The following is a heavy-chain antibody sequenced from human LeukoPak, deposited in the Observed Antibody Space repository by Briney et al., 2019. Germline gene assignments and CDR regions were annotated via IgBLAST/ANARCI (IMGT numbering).Heavy chain of an antibody. CDR3: AKDLRYSGSPRAFDI. CDR1: GFTFSGYG. CDR2: IRYDGSKK. Sequence: GGSLRLSCATSGFTFSGYGMHWVRQAPGKGLEWAAFIRYDGSKKYYADSVKGRFTISRDNSKNTLHLQMNSLRAEDTAVYYCAKDLRYSGSPRAFDIWGQGTMVTVSS. J-gene: IGHJ3*02. D-gene: IGHD1-26*01. V-gene: IGHV3-30*02.